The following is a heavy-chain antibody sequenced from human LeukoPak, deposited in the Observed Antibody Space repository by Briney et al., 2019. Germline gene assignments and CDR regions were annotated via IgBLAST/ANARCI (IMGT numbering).Heavy chain of an antibody. CDR1: GISFSNYS. Sequence: GGSLRLSCAASGISFSNYSMNWVRQAPGKGLEWVSIIYSGGSTYQAGSVKGRFIISRENSKNTVYLQMNSLRAEDTAVYYCARGSDYPGAFDFWGQGTMVTVSS. V-gene: IGHV3-66*01. CDR2: IYSGGST. CDR3: ARGSDYPGAFDF. J-gene: IGHJ3*01. D-gene: IGHD3-16*01.